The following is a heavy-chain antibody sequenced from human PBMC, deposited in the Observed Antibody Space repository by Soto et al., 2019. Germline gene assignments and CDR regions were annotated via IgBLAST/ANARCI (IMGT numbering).Heavy chain of an antibody. Sequence: GGSLRLSCAASGFTFSSYAMSWVRQAPGKGLEWVSAISGRGGSTYYADSVKGRFTISRDNSKNTLYLQMNSLRAEDTAVYYCAKDVPGLVVPARGNWFDPWGQGTLVTVSS. CDR2: ISGRGGST. CDR1: GFTFSSYA. J-gene: IGHJ5*02. CDR3: AKDVPGLVVPARGNWFDP. V-gene: IGHV3-23*01. D-gene: IGHD2-2*01.